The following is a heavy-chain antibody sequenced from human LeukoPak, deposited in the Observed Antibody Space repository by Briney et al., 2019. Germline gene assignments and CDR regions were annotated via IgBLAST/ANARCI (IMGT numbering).Heavy chain of an antibody. CDR2: YHDGGST. J-gene: IGHJ3*02. D-gene: IGHD2-8*02. CDR3: AKSPAGGVDAFDI. Sequence: SETLSLTCSVSGGSVSSYYWSWIRQPPGKGLEWIVFYHDGGSTVYNPSFKSRVTISVDTSKNQVYLKLSSVTAADTAVYYCAKSPAGGVDAFDIWGQGTMVTVSS. V-gene: IGHV4-59*08. CDR1: GGSVSSYY.